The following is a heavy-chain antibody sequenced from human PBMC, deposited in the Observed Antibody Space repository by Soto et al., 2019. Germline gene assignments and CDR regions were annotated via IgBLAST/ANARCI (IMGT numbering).Heavy chain of an antibody. CDR1: GFRFSTYD. Sequence: DVQLLESGGGLVQPGGSLRLSCAASGFRFSTYDMSWVRQAPGKGLEWVSVMSGSGSGTYYADSVKGRFTISRDNSKNTLCLLMNSLRAEDTAVYYCVRQAKLTTVTANVGYYYGLDVWGQGTTVTVSS. D-gene: IGHD4-4*01. V-gene: IGHV3-23*01. CDR3: VRQAKLTTVTANVGYYYGLDV. J-gene: IGHJ6*02. CDR2: MSGSGSGT.